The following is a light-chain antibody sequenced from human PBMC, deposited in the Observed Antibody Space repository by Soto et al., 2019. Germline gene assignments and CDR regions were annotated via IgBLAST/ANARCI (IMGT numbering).Light chain of an antibody. CDR1: SSDVGGYNY. V-gene: IGLV2-14*01. J-gene: IGLJ1*01. CDR2: EVS. CDR3: SSYSSSTTLEV. Sequence: QSALTQPASVSGSPGQSITISCTGTSSDVGGYNYVSWYQQHPGKAPKLMIYEVSYRPSGVSNRFSGSKSGNTASLTISGLQAEDDADYYCSSYSSSTTLEVFGTGTKLTVL.